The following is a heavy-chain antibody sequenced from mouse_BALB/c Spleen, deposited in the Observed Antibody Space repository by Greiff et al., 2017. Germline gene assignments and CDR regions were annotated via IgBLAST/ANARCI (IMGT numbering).Heavy chain of an antibody. Sequence: EVQGVESGGGLVQPGGSRKLSCAASGFTFSSFGMHWVRQAPEKGLEWVAYISSGSSTIYYADTVKGRFTISRDNPKNTLFLQMTSLRSEDTAMYYCAREGLRPLDYWGQGTTLTVSS. J-gene: IGHJ2*01. V-gene: IGHV5-17*02. CDR3: AREGLRPLDY. D-gene: IGHD2-4*01. CDR1: GFTFSSFG. CDR2: ISSGSSTI.